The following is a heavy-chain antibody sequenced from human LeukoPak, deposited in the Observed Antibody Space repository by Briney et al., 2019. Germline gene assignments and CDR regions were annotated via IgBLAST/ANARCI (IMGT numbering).Heavy chain of an antibody. CDR2: IYYTGSS. J-gene: IGHJ4*02. Sequence: SETLSLTCTVSGGSISSSSCYWGWIRQPPGKGLEWIGIIYYTGSSYYNPSLKSRVTISVDTSKNQFSLKLSSVTAADTAVYYCARSNPMDYDSSGYYIDYWGQGTLVTVSS. CDR3: ARSNPMDYDSSGYYIDY. V-gene: IGHV4-39*07. CDR1: GGSISSSSCY. D-gene: IGHD3-22*01.